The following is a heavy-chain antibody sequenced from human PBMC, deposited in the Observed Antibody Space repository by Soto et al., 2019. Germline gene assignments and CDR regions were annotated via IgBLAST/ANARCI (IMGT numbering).Heavy chain of an antibody. CDR1: GFTFSIYT. V-gene: IGHV3-21*01. J-gene: IGHJ6*02. Sequence: EVQLVESGGGLVKPGGSLRLSCAASGFTFSIYTMNWVRQAPGKGLEWVSSISPSSDYIYYADSLKGRFTISRDNTKSSLYLQMNSLGVEDTAVYYCARGHIVVLPAASRAYYYGLDVWGQGTTVTVSS. D-gene: IGHD2-2*01. CDR2: ISPSSDYI. CDR3: ARGHIVVLPAASRAYYYGLDV.